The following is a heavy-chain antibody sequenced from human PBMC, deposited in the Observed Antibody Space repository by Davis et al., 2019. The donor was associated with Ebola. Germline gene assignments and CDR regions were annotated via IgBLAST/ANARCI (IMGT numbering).Heavy chain of an antibody. D-gene: IGHD3-3*01. CDR1: GYSFTTYW. J-gene: IGHJ3*02. Sequence: GESLKTSCKASGYSFTTYWIGWVRQMPGKGLEWMGIIYPGDSDTKYSPSFQGQVTISVDKSISTAYLQWSSLKASDNAIYYCARPNDFWSPFDIWGRGTMVTVSS. V-gene: IGHV5-51*01. CDR2: IYPGDSDT. CDR3: ARPNDFWSPFDI.